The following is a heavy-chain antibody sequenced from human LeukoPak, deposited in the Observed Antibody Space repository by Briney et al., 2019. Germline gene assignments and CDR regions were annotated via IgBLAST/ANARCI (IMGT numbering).Heavy chain of an antibody. V-gene: IGHV3-7*01. D-gene: IGHD1-26*01. CDR3: ARDVGGSLGY. J-gene: IGHJ4*02. CDR1: GFTFSTYW. CDR2: IKEDESAK. Sequence: QPGGSLRLSCAASGFTFSTYWMAWVRQAPGKGLEWVANIKEDESAKHQADSVKGRFTISRDNAQNSVYLQMSSLRGEDTAVYYCARDVGGSLGYWGQGTLVTVSS.